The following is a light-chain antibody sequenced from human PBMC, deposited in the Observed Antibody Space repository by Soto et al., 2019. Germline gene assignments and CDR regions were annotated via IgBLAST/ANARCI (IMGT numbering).Light chain of an antibody. J-gene: IGLJ1*01. Sequence: QLVLTQSPSASAALGASVKLTCTLSSGHSSYPIAWHQQQPEKGPRYLMKLNSDGSHSKGDGIPDRFSGSSSGAERYLTISSLQSEDEADYYCQTWGTGIHVFGTGTKLTVI. CDR2: LNSDGSH. CDR1: SGHSSYP. V-gene: IGLV4-69*01. CDR3: QTWGTGIHV.